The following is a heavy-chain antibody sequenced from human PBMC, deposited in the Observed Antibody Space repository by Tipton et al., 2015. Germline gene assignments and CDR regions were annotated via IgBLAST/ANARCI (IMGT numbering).Heavy chain of an antibody. V-gene: IGHV4-39*02. D-gene: IGHD5-24*01. J-gene: IGHJ4*02. CDR3: ARLGRWLEVDF. CDR1: GGSISVSSVY. CDR2: YYYTGAT. Sequence: TLSLTCTVSGGSISVSSVYWGWIRQSPGKGLEWIGSYYYTGATYYNPSLKSRVNISADRSKDHFSLRLTPVAAADTAVYYCARLGRWLEVDFWGQGTLVTVSS.